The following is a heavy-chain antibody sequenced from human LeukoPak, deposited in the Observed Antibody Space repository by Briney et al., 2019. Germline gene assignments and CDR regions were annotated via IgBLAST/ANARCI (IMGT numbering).Heavy chain of an antibody. V-gene: IGHV1-2*02. CDR2: INPNSGST. CDR1: GYTFTDYY. Sequence: ASVKVSCKASGYTFTDYYMHWVRHAPGQGLEWMGWINPNSGSTNYAQKFQGRVTMTRDASISTAYMELSRLRSDDTAVYYCARDSDPTYYFDSGPYHAYWGQGTLVTVSS. CDR3: ARDSDPTYYFDSGPYHAY. J-gene: IGHJ4*02. D-gene: IGHD3-10*01.